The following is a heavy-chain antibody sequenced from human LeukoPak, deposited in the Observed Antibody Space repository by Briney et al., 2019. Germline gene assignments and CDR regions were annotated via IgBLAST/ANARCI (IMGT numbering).Heavy chain of an antibody. Sequence: SETLTLTCGVSGYSISRGYYWGWLRQPPGNGLEWIGNIYHTGSTYYNPSLRSRVTISVDTSKNQFFLKLTSVTAADTAVYYCARGLEGYSAGWSRFFEYWGQGTLATVSS. CDR2: IYHTGST. V-gene: IGHV4-38-2*01. D-gene: IGHD6-19*01. CDR3: ARGLEGYSAGWSRFFEY. J-gene: IGHJ4*02. CDR1: GYSISRGYY.